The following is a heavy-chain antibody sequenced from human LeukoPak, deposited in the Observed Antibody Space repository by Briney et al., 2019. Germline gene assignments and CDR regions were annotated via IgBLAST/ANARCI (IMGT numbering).Heavy chain of an antibody. CDR1: GFTFSSFE. J-gene: IGHJ6*03. CDR2: ISSSSSTI. Sequence: GGSLRLSCAASGFTFSSFEMVWVRQAPGKGLAWVSYISSSSSTIYYADSVKGRFTISRDNAKNSLYLQMNSLRAEDTAVYYCARGRAHYDFWSGYADYYYYMDVWGKGTTVTVSS. D-gene: IGHD3-3*01. CDR3: ARGRAHYDFWSGYADYYYYMDV. V-gene: IGHV3-48*01.